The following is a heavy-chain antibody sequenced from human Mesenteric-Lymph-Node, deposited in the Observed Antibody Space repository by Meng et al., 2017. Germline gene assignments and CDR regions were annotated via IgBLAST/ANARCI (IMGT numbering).Heavy chain of an antibody. J-gene: IGHJ4*02. CDR1: GGSINSGDYY. Sequence: LRSAGPGTVKPSQALALTWTVSGGSINSGDYYWSWIRQPPGKGLEWIGYIYYTGSTYYNPSLKSRVTISMDTSKNQFSLRLSSVTAADTAVYYCARNYYFDYWGQGTLVTVSS. CDR3: ARNYYFDY. CDR2: IYYTGST. V-gene: IGHV4-30-4*01.